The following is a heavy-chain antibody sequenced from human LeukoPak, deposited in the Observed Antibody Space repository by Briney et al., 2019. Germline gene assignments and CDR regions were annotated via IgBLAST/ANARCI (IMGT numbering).Heavy chain of an antibody. V-gene: IGHV1-8*01. Sequence: GASVKVSCKASGYTFINYDTNWVRQATGQGLEWVGWMNPNSGYTGYAEKFQGRVTMTRNTSITTAYMELSSLRSEDTAVYYCARQYYYDSSGYYYGRDYYGMDVWGQGTTVTVSS. D-gene: IGHD3-22*01. CDR2: MNPNSGYT. J-gene: IGHJ6*02. CDR1: GYTFINYD. CDR3: ARQYYYDSSGYYYGRDYYGMDV.